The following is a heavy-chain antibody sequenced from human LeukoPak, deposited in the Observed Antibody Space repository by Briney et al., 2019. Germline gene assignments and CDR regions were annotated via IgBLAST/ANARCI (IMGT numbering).Heavy chain of an antibody. V-gene: IGHV3-66*02. CDR3: ARDPNRLADYGGDYFDH. CDR1: ELIVSSYF. CDR2: IYSGGTI. D-gene: IGHD4-23*01. Sequence: GGSLRLSCTASELIVSSYFMAWVRQAAGKGLEWVSVIYSGGTISYADPVKGRFTISRDNSKNTLSLQMNTLRPDDTAVFYCARDPNRLADYGGDYFDHWGQGTLVTVSS. J-gene: IGHJ4*02.